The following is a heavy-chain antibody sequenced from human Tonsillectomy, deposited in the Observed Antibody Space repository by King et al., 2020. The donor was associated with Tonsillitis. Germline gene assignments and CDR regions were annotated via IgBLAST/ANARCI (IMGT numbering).Heavy chain of an antibody. V-gene: IGHV3-30*18. CDR2: IAYDASYE. J-gene: IGHJ2*01. Sequence: QLVQSGGGVVQPGRSLRLSCAASGFTFSNYGMHWRRQAPGKGLEWVALIAYDASYENYADSVKGRFAISRDNSKNTLHLEMHSLRVEDTAVYYCAKDGICLSDWYFDLWGRGTLVTVSS. D-gene: IGHD3-16*01. CDR3: AKDGICLSDWYFDL. CDR1: GFTFSNYG.